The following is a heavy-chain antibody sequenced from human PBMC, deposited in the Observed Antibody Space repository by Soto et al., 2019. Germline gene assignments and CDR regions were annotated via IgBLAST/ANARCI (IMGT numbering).Heavy chain of an antibody. J-gene: IGHJ4*02. D-gene: IGHD5-18*01. Sequence: QVQLVESGGGVVQPGRSLRLSCAASGFIFSSYGIHLVRQAPGKGLEWVAVIWYDGSKNYYADTVKDQFTISRDNSKITLYLQMNSLRAEDTSVYYCARDQGVAMAPASCDYWGQGTLVTVSS. CDR1: GFIFSSYG. CDR3: ARDQGVAMAPASCDY. V-gene: IGHV3-33*01. CDR2: IWYDGSKN.